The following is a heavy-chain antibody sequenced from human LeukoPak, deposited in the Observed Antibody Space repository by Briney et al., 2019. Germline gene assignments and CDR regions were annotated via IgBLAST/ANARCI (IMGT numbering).Heavy chain of an antibody. CDR3: AKPSRDFDSSGYSHFDY. D-gene: IGHD3-22*01. CDR1: GFTFSSNG. J-gene: IGHJ4*02. V-gene: IGHV3-23*01. CDR2: ISGPGSST. Sequence: GGSLRLSCVASGFTFSSNGMHWVRQAPGKGLEWVSTISGPGSSTYSADSVKGRFTISRDNSKNTLYLQMHSLRAEDTAIYYCAKPSRDFDSSGYSHFDYWGQGTLVTVSS.